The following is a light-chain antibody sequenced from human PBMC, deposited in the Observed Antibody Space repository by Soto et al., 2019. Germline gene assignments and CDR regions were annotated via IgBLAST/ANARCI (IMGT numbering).Light chain of an antibody. CDR2: INYDGTH. V-gene: IGLV4-69*01. J-gene: IGLJ3*02. CDR3: QSLGTGIQV. Sequence: QPVLTQSPSASASLGASVKLTCTLSSGYSTYAIAWHQQQSEKGPRFLMKINYDGTHSKGDGFFDRFSGSSSGAERHLTISSLQDEDAADYYCQSLGTGIQVFGGGTKLTVL. CDR1: SGYSTYA.